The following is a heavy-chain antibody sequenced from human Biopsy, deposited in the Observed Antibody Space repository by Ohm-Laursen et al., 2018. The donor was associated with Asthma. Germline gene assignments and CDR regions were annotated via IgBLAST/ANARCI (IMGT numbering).Heavy chain of an antibody. Sequence: SVKASCKSLGGTFNTYVIGWVRQAPGPWLEWMGWINSVFGTTTYPQKFQDRVTITADDSTSTVYMELSSLRSEDTAVYYCARKAGSCISRTCYSLDFWGQGTLVTVSS. CDR3: ARKAGSCISRTCYSLDF. D-gene: IGHD2-2*01. CDR2: INSVFGTT. J-gene: IGHJ4*02. V-gene: IGHV1-69*13. CDR1: GGTFNTYV.